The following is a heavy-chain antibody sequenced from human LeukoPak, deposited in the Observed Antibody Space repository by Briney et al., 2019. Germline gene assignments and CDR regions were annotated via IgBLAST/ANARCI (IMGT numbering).Heavy chain of an antibody. CDR2: INHSGST. D-gene: IGHD3-10*01. CDR1: GGSFSGYY. V-gene: IGHV4-34*01. J-gene: IGHJ6*02. CDR3: ASTPYYGSGSYYPSYYYYGMDV. Sequence: SETLSLTCAVYGGSFSGYYWSWIRQPPGKGLEWIGEINHSGSTNYNPSLKSRVTISVDTSKNQFSLKLTSMTAADTAVYYCASTPYYGSGSYYPSYYYYGMDVWGQGTTVTVSS.